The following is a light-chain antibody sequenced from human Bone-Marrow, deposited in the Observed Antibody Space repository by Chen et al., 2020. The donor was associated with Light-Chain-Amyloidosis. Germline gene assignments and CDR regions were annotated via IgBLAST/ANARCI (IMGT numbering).Light chain of an antibody. V-gene: IGLV2-14*03. CDR3: SSSTTSNTWV. J-gene: IGLJ3*02. CDR1: SSDV. CDR2: DVI. Sequence: QSALTQPASVSGSPGQSITVSCTGASSDVSWYQQHPGKAPKLVIYDVINRPSGVSSRFSGSKSCNTSSLTISGLQAEDEADYFCSSSTTSNTWVFGGGTKLTVL.